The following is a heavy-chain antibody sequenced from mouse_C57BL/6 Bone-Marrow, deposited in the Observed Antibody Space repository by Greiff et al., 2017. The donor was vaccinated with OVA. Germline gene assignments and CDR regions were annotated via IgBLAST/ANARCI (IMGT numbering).Heavy chain of an antibody. V-gene: IGHV5-17*01. CDR1: GFTFSDYG. J-gene: IGHJ4*01. Sequence: EVQLQESGGGLVKPGGSLKLSCAASGFTFSDYGMHWVRQAPEKGLEWVAYISSGSSTIYYADTVKGRFTISRDNAKNTLFLQMTSLRSEDTAMYYCARASYYSNYVLYYYAMDYWGQGTSVTVSS. CDR3: ARASYYSNYVLYYYAMDY. CDR2: ISSGSSTI. D-gene: IGHD2-5*01.